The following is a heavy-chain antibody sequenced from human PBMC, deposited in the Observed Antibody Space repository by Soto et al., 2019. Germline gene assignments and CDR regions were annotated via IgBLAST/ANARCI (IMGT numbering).Heavy chain of an antibody. J-gene: IGHJ6*03. V-gene: IGHV3-74*01. CDR2: INSDGSST. D-gene: IGHD4-17*01. CDR3: AREEIIYGDYYYYMDV. CDR1: GFTFSASY. Sequence: PGGSLRLSCTASGFTFSASYMNWVRQAPGKGLVWVSRINSDGSSTSYADSVKGRFTISRDNAKNTLYLQMNSLRAEDTAVYYCAREEIIYGDYYYYMDVWGKGTTVTVSS.